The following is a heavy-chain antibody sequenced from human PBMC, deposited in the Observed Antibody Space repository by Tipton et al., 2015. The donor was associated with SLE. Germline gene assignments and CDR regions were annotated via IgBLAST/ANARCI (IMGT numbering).Heavy chain of an antibody. J-gene: IGHJ4*02. CDR2: IYYSGST. CDR3: ARQRDEGTLAYCGGDCSYYFDY. V-gene: IGHV4-59*01. Sequence: LRLSCTVSGGSISSYYWSWIRQPPGKGLEWIGYIYYSGSTNYNPSLKSRVTISVDTSKNQFSLKLSSVTAADTAVYYCARQRDEGTLAYCGGDCSYYFDYWGQGTLVTVSS. D-gene: IGHD2-21*01. CDR1: GGSISSYY.